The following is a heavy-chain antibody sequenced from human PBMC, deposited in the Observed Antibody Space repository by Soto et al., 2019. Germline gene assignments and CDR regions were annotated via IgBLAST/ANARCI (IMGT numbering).Heavy chain of an antibody. CDR3: AKDSRFRTVASNYNFDY. Sequence: VQLLESGGGLVQPGGSLRLSCAASGFTFSSYAMSWVRQAPGKGLEWVSGISGSGGTTYYADSVKGRFTISRDNSKNTLYLQMNSLRAEDTALYYCAKDSRFRTVASNYNFDYWAREPWSPSPQ. J-gene: IGHJ4*02. D-gene: IGHD1-7*01. V-gene: IGHV3-23*01. CDR2: ISGSGGTT. CDR1: GFTFSSYA.